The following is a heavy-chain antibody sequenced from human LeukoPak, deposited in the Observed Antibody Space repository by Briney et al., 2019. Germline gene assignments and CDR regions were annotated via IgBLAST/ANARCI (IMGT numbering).Heavy chain of an antibody. Sequence: GGSLRLSCAASGFTFSSYSMNWVRQAPGKGLEWVSSISSSSSYTYYADSVKGRFTISRDNAKNSLYLQMNSLRAEDTAVYYCARSNGDAFDIWGQGTMVTVSS. CDR3: ARSNGDAFDI. J-gene: IGHJ3*02. V-gene: IGHV3-21*01. CDR1: GFTFSSYS. CDR2: ISSSSSYT.